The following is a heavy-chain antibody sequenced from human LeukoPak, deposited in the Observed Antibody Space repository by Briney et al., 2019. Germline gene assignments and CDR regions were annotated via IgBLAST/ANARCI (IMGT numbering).Heavy chain of an antibody. Sequence: GGSLRLSCAASGFTFHNYAIHWVRQAPGKGLEWVSLTSGDGITTYFADSVKGRFTVSRDNGKNSLYLQLNSLRDEDTAIYYCAREFQFASDPWGQGTLVAVSS. J-gene: IGHJ5*02. D-gene: IGHD2-21*01. CDR2: TSGDGITT. CDR1: GFTFHNYA. CDR3: AREFQFASDP. V-gene: IGHV3-43*02.